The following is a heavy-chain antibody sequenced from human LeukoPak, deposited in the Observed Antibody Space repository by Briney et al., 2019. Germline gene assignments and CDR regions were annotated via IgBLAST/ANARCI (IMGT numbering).Heavy chain of an antibody. CDR3: ARAPHMVRGVIDGFDY. D-gene: IGHD3-10*01. Sequence: SSETLSLTCTVPGGSISSSSYYWGWIRQPPGKGLEWIGSINYSGNTYYNPSLKSRVTISVDTSKNQFSLMLKSVTAADTAVYYCARAPHMVRGVIDGFDYWGQGTLVTISS. V-gene: IGHV4-39*01. CDR1: GGSISSSSYY. J-gene: IGHJ4*02. CDR2: INYSGNT.